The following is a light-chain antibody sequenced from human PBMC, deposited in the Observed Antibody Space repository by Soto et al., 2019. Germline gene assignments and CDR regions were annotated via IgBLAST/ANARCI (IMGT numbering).Light chain of an antibody. CDR3: QTWGTGIRV. Sequence: QLVLTQSPSASASLGASVKLTCTLSSGHSNYAIAWHQLQPEKGPRYLMKLNSDGSHTKGDGIPDRFSGSSSGAERYLTISSLQSEDEADYYCQTWGTGIRVFGGGTKLTVL. V-gene: IGLV4-69*01. CDR2: LNSDGSH. CDR1: SGHSNYA. J-gene: IGLJ3*02.